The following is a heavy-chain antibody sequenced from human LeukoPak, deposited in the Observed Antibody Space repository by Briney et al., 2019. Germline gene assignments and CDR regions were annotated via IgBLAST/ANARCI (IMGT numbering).Heavy chain of an antibody. V-gene: IGHV4-34*01. CDR2: INHSGST. D-gene: IGHD3-10*01. CDR1: GGSFSGYY. CDR3: ARGGYYGSGNDFRFDP. J-gene: IGHJ5*02. Sequence: SETLSLTCAVYGGSFSGYYWSWIRQPPGKGLEWIGEINHSGSTNYNPSLKSRVTISVDTSKNQFSLKLSSVTAADTAVYFCARGGYYGSGNDFRFDPWGQGTLVTVSS.